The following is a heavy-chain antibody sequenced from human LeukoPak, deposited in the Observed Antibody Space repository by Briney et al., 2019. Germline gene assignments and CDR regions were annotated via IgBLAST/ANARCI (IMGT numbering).Heavy chain of an antibody. CDR1: GFTFSSYS. J-gene: IGHJ4*02. Sequence: MTGGSLRLSCAASGFTFSSYSMNWVRPAPGKGLEWVSSISSSSRYIYYADSVKGRCTISRGNAKNSLYLQITSLRAENTAVYSGARDIGRWAPFDYWGQGTLFTVSS. V-gene: IGHV3-21*01. CDR3: ARDIGRWAPFDY. CDR2: ISSSSRYI. D-gene: IGHD4-23*01.